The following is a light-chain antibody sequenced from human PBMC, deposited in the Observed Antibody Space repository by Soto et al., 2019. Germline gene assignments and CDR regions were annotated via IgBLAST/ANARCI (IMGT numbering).Light chain of an antibody. CDR1: SSDVGDYNY. Sequence: QSVLTQPASVSGSPGQSITISCTGASSDVGDYNYVSWYQHHPGKAPKLLIYEVNNRPSGVSDRFSGSKSGNVASLTISWLQAEDEADYYCSSYTSSSTYVCGTGTKVTVL. J-gene: IGLJ1*01. CDR2: EVN. CDR3: SSYTSSSTYV. V-gene: IGLV2-14*01.